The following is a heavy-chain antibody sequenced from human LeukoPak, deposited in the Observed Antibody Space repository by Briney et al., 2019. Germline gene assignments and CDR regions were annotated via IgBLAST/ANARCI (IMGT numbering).Heavy chain of an antibody. CDR2: IGGDAVST. CDR3: AKDLWKADY. V-gene: IGHV3-23*01. D-gene: IGHD3-3*01. J-gene: IGHJ4*02. CDR1: AFIFSGHW. Sequence: GGSLRLSCEGSAFIFSGHWMNWVRQAPGKGLEWVSAIGGDAVSTYYADSVKGRFSISRDNSKNTLYLQMNSLRADDTAVYYCAKDLWKADYWGQGILVTVPS.